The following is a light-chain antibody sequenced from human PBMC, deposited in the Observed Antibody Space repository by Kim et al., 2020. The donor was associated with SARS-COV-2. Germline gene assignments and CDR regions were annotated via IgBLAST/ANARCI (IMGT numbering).Light chain of an antibody. V-gene: IGLV1-51*01. Sequence: QSVLTQPPSVSAAPGQKVTISCSGSRSNIGSNPVSWYQQFPGTAPKLITYDNNKRPSGIPDRFSSSKSGTSATLGITGLRTGDEADYYCATWDSSLSVGLFGGGTKVTVL. CDR2: DNN. CDR3: ATWDSSLSVGL. CDR1: RSNIGSNP. J-gene: IGLJ3*02.